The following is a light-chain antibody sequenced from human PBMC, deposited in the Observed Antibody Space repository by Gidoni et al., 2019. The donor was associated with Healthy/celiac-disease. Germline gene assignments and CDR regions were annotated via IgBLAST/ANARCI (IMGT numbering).Light chain of an antibody. CDR3: NSRDSSGNHP. J-gene: IGLJ2*01. CDR2: GKN. V-gene: IGLV3-19*01. CDR1: SLRSYY. Sequence: SSELTQDPAVSVALGQTVRITCQGDSLRSYYASWYQQKPGQAPVLVIYGKNNRPSGIPDRFSGSSSGNTASLTITGAQAEDEADYYCNSRDSSGNHPFGGGTKLIVL.